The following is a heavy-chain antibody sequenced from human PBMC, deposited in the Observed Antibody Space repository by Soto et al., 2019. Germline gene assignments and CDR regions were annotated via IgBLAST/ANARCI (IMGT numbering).Heavy chain of an antibody. CDR1: GDTFTDYY. Sequence: QVQLVQSGAEVKKPGASVKVSCKASGDTFTDYYIHWVRQAPGQVLEWMGTVTPSGGHTTYAQHFLGRVTMTRDTSTSTLYMELTSLTSEDTAVYYCARGGHVVVVTAALDYWGQGTLVTVSS. J-gene: IGHJ4*02. D-gene: IGHD2-21*02. CDR2: VTPSGGHT. CDR3: ARGGHVVVVTAALDY. V-gene: IGHV1-46*01.